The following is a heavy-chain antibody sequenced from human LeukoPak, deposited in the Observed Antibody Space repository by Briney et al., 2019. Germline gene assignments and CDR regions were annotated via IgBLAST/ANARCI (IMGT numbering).Heavy chain of an antibody. CDR2: ISSSSSYI. V-gene: IGHV3-21*01. CDR1: GFTFSSYS. Sequence: PGGSLRLSCAASGFTFSSYSMNWVRQAPGKGLEWVSSISSSSSYIYYADSVKGRFTISRDNAKNSLYLQMNSLRAEDTAVYYCARDLLIQPPNKQITIFGVDTIPTGAFDIWGQGTMVTVSS. D-gene: IGHD3-3*01. CDR3: ARDLLIQPPNKQITIFGVDTIPTGAFDI. J-gene: IGHJ3*02.